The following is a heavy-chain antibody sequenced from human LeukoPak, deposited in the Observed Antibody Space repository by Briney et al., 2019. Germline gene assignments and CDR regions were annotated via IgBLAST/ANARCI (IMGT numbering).Heavy chain of an antibody. J-gene: IGHJ4*02. CDR2: IVGSGGRT. Sequence: GGSLRLSCAASGFTFSSFAMSWVRQAPGKGLGWVSAIVGSGGRTYFADSVHGRFTISRDNSRNTLYLQMNSLRAEDTAVYYCAKGDNWTPPRYFDYWGQGTLVTVSS. V-gene: IGHV3-23*01. CDR1: GFTFSSFA. D-gene: IGHD1-20*01. CDR3: AKGDNWTPPRYFDY.